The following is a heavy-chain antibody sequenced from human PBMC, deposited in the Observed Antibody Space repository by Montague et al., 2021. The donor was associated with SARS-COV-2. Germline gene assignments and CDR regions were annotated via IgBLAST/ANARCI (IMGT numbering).Heavy chain of an antibody. D-gene: IGHD2-15*01. Sequence: SLRLSCSASGFAFSSYAMSWVRQAPGKGQEWVSVISGSGGDTYYXDSVKGRFTISRDNFKNTQYLQMNSLRAEDAAVYYCAKTEAGYCSGGSCVVDYWGQGTLVIVSS. CDR1: GFAFSSYA. CDR3: AKTEAGYCSGGSCVVDY. V-gene: IGHV3-23*01. CDR2: ISGSGGDT. J-gene: IGHJ4*02.